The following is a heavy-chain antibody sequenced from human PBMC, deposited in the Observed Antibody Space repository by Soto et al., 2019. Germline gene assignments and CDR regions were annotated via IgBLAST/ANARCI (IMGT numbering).Heavy chain of an antibody. CDR2: IYYSGST. Sequence: SETLSLTCTVSGGSISSSSYYWGWIRQPPGKGLEWIGSIYYSGSTYYNPSLRSRVTISVDTSKNQFSLKLSSVTAADTAVYYCARQLGMIDPWGQGTLVTVSS. D-gene: IGHD3-3*02. V-gene: IGHV4-39*01. CDR3: ARQLGMIDP. CDR1: GGSISSSSYY. J-gene: IGHJ5*02.